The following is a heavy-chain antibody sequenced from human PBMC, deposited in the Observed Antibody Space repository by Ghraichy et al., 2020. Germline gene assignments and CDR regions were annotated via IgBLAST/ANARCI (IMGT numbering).Heavy chain of an antibody. J-gene: IGHJ4*02. D-gene: IGHD5-18*01. CDR1: GFTFNNYY. CDR2: IKQDGSER. CDR3: GRGGYIYGSNPVDY. Sequence: GGSLRLSCAASGFTFNNYYMTWVRQAPGKGLEWVANIKQDGSERYYVDSVKGRFTISRDNAKDSVYLQMGSLRAEDTAVYFCGRGGYIYGSNPVDYWGQGTQVTVSS. V-gene: IGHV3-7*04.